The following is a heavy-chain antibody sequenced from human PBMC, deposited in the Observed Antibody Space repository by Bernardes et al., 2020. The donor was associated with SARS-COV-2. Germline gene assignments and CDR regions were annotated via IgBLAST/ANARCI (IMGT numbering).Heavy chain of an antibody. CDR1: GFDVSQNW. Sequence: GACLKTSGEGSGFDVSQNWIGWVRPIPGKGLEWMGVIYPADSDTRYSPSFRGHVTLSVDKSISTAYLQFNNLQASDTAMYYCGRQGCTGGSCYFGFDYWGQGTQVTVSS. CDR3: GRQGCTGGSCYFGFDY. V-gene: IGHV5-51*01. CDR2: IYPADSDT. D-gene: IGHD2-15*01. J-gene: IGHJ4*02.